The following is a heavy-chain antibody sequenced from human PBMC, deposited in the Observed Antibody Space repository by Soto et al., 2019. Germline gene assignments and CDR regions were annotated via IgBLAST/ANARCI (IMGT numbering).Heavy chain of an antibody. Sequence: GGSLRLSCAASGFTFSSYTMSWVRQAPGKGLEWISTISGSGGSTYYADFVKGRFTISRDNSKNTLSLQMNSPRAEDTAVYYCAKARARAAAGRDAFDIWGQGTMVTVSS. V-gene: IGHV3-23*01. D-gene: IGHD6-13*01. CDR3: AKARARAAAGRDAFDI. CDR1: GFTFSSYT. J-gene: IGHJ3*02. CDR2: ISGSGGST.